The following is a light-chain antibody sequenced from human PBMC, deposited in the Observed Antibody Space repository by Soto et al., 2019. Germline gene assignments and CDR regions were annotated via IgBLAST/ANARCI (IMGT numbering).Light chain of an antibody. CDR2: KAS. CDR1: QSISSW. CDR3: QQYKSDPYT. J-gene: IGKJ2*01. V-gene: IGKV1-5*03. Sequence: DIQMTQSPSTLSASVGDRVTITCRASQSISSWLAWYQQKPGKAPKLLIYKASTLESGVPSRLSGSGSGTEFTLTISSLQPDDPAPYYGQQYKSDPYTVGQGTNLEIK.